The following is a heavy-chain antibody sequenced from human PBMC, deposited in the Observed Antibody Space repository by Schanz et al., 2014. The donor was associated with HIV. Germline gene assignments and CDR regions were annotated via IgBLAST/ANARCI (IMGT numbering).Heavy chain of an antibody. Sequence: QVQLVQSGAEVKKPGSSVRVSRKASGDSFSNLGINWVRQAPGQGLEWMGGIIPLFGATNYAPKFQDRVTIIADEAASTAYMELNSLRSEDTAVYYCARFRTSSSSFYFYYYGLDVWGQGTTVAVSS. CDR1: GDSFSNLG. D-gene: IGHD6-6*01. CDR2: IIPLFGAT. J-gene: IGHJ6*02. V-gene: IGHV1-69*01. CDR3: ARFRTSSSSFYFYYYGLDV.